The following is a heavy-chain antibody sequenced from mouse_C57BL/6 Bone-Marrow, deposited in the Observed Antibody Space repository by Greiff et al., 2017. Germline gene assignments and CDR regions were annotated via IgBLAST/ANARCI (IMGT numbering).Heavy chain of an antibody. V-gene: IGHV5-4*01. D-gene: IGHD1-1*01. CDR3: ARSTTVVATGAMDY. CDR1: GFTFSSYA. CDR2: ISDGGSYT. Sequence: EVQLVESGGGLVKPGGSLKLSCAASGFTFSSYAMSWVRQTPEKRLEWVATISDGGSYTYYPDNVKGRFTISIDNAKNNLYLQMSHLKSEDTAMYYCARSTTVVATGAMDYWGQGTLVTVSS. J-gene: IGHJ4*01.